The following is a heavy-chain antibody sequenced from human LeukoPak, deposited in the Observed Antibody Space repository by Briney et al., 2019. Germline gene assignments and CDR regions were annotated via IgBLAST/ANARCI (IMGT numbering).Heavy chain of an antibody. CDR2: ISSSSSYT. D-gene: IGHD1-14*01. J-gene: IGHJ4*02. CDR1: GFTFSSYS. CDR3: ARERKRNYFDY. Sequence: GGSLRLSCAASGFTFSSYSMNWVRQAPGKGLEWVSSISSSSSYTYYADSVKGRFTISRDNAKNSLYLQMNSLRAEDTAVYYCARERKRNYFDYWGQGTLVTVSS. V-gene: IGHV3-21*01.